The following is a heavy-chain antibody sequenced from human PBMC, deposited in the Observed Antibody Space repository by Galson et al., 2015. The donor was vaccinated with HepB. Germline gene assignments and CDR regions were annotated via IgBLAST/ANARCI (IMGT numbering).Heavy chain of an antibody. CDR2: ISSSSSYI. Sequence: SLRLSCAASGFTFSSYSMNWVRQAPGKGLEWVSSISSSSSYIYYADSVKGRFTISRDNAKNSLYLQMNSLRAEDTAVYYCAREWDFWSGYYTYNWFDPWGQGTLVTVSS. V-gene: IGHV3-21*01. D-gene: IGHD3-3*01. J-gene: IGHJ5*02. CDR1: GFTFSSYS. CDR3: AREWDFWSGYYTYNWFDP.